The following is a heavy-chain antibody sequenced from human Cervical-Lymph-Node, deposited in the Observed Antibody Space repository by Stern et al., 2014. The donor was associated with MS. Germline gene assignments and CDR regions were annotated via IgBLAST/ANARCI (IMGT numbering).Heavy chain of an antibody. CDR3: ATDRDDFRRGYSAPSKGYGLDV. D-gene: IGHD3-3*01. V-gene: IGHV1-24*01. Sequence: VQLEESGAEVKKPGASVKVSCKVSGYTLTELSMHWVRQAPGKGLEWMGGFDPEDGETIYAQKFQGRVTMTEDTSTDTAYMELSSLRSEDTAVYYCATDRDDFRRGYSAPSKGYGLDVWGQGTTVTVTS. CDR1: GYTLTELS. CDR2: FDPEDGET. J-gene: IGHJ6*02.